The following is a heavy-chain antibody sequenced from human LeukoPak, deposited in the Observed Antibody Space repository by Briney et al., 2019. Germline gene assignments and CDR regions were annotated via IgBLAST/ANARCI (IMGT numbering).Heavy chain of an antibody. J-gene: IGHJ6*03. V-gene: IGHV1-8*02. D-gene: IGHD3-22*01. Sequence: ASVKVSCKASGGTFSSYAISWVRQAPGQGLEWMGWMNPNSGNTGYAQKFQGRVTMTRNTSISTAYMELSSLRSEDTAVYYCARGCRPYYYDSSGPTYYYYMDVWGKGTTVTVSS. CDR2: MNPNSGNT. CDR3: ARGCRPYYYDSSGPTYYYYMDV. CDR1: GGTFSSYA.